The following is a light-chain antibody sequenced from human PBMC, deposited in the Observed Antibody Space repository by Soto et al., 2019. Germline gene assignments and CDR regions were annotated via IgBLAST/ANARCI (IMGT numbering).Light chain of an antibody. J-gene: IGKJ4*01. CDR3: QQRSNWPLT. Sequence: EIVLTQCPPTMSLSPGERATLSCRASQSVSIYLAWYQQKPGQAPRLLIYDAFNRATGIPARFSGSVSGTDFTLTISSLGPEDFAVYYCQQRSNWPLTFGGGTKVVIK. CDR2: DAF. CDR1: QSVSIY. V-gene: IGKV3-11*01.